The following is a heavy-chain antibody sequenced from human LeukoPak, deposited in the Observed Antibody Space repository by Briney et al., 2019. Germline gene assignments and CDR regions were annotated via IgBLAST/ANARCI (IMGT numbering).Heavy chain of an antibody. CDR2: ISGTSTYI. Sequence: PGGSLRLSCAASGFTFSSYSMNWVRQAPGKGLEWVSSISGTSTYIHDADSVKGRFTVFRDSANKSPYLQMNSLRAEDTAMYYCARGMRQIDDAFDLWGQGTMVTVSS. CDR3: ARGMRQIDDAFDL. V-gene: IGHV3-21*01. D-gene: IGHD6-25*01. CDR1: GFTFSSYS. J-gene: IGHJ3*01.